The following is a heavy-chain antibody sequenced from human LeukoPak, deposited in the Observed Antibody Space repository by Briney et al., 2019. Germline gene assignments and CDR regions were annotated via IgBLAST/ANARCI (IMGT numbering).Heavy chain of an antibody. D-gene: IGHD3-3*01. Sequence: ASVKVSCKASGYTFSSYYIHWLRQAPGQGLEWMGIINPGGGNTDYAQKFQGRVTMTRDASTSTVYMELSSLRFEDTAVYYCARNFGDFWSGNDYNWFDPWGQGTLVTVSS. CDR3: ARNFGDFWSGNDYNWFDP. V-gene: IGHV1-46*01. CDR1: GYTFSSYY. CDR2: INPGGGNT. J-gene: IGHJ5*02.